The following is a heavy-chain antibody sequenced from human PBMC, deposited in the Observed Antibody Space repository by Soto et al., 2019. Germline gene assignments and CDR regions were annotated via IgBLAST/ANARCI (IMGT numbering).Heavy chain of an antibody. V-gene: IGHV4-30-2*06. CDR2: IYHSGST. CDR1: GGSIRSVAFS. Sequence: SEPLSRTWTVSGGSIRSVAFSWIWLLQSPGRGLEWIGYIYHSGSTYYIPSLRSRVAISMDRAKNQFSLHLSSVTAEDTAVYFCARVRYSDNWHGLIDFWGLGNLVTVSS. J-gene: IGHJ4*02. D-gene: IGHD4-4*01. CDR3: ARVRYSDNWHGLIDF.